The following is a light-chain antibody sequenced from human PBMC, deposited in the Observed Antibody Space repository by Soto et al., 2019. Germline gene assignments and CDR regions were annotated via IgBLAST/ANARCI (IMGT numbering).Light chain of an antibody. CDR1: PSVTNY. Sequence: EIVLTQSPATLSFSPGERATLSCRASPSVTNYLAWYQQKPGQAPRLLIYGAFNRATGIPARFSGSGSGTDFTLTISRLEPEDFAVYYCQQRNIWPPVTFGQGTRRAIK. CDR2: GAF. J-gene: IGKJ5*01. CDR3: QQRNIWPPVT. V-gene: IGKV3-11*01.